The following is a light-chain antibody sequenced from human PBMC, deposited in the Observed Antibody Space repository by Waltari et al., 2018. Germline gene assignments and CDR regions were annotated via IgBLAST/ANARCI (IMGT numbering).Light chain of an antibody. CDR3: QQYYSTPLT. V-gene: IGKV4-1*01. J-gene: IGKJ4*01. CDR1: RSVLYKSNNKNY. Sequence: DFVMTQSPDSLAVSLGERATINCKSSRSVLYKSNNKNYLGWYQQKPGQAPKLLIYWASTRESGVPDRFSGSGSGTDFTLTISSLQAEDVAVYYCQQYYSTPLTFGGGTKVEIK. CDR2: WAS.